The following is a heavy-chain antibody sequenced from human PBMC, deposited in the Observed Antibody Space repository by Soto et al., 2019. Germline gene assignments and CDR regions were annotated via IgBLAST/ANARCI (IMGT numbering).Heavy chain of an antibody. J-gene: IGHJ6*02. CDR3: ARGQLAVAGTARVGYYYYGMEV. CDR2: IYTSGST. CDR1: GGSISSYY. D-gene: IGHD6-19*01. V-gene: IGHV4-4*07. Sequence: PSETLSLTCTVSGGSISSYYWSWIRQPAGKGLEWIGRIYTSGSTNYNPSLKSRVTMSVDTSKNQFSLKLSSVTAADTAVYYCARGQLAVAGTARVGYYYYGMEVWGQGTTVTVSS.